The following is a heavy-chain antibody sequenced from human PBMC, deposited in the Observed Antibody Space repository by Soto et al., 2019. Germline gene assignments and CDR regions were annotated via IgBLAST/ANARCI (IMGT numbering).Heavy chain of an antibody. CDR2: IIPIFGTA. V-gene: IGHV1-69*01. CDR1: GGTFSSYS. J-gene: IGHJ4*02. Sequence: QVQLVQSGAEVKKPGSSVKVSCKASGGTFSSYSINWVRPAPGQGLEWMGEIIPIFGTANYAQKFQGRVTITADESTSTAYMERSSLRSEDTAVYYCARDGGRHSGGIDYWCQGTLVTVSS. CDR3: ARDGGRHSGGIDY. D-gene: IGHD1-26*01.